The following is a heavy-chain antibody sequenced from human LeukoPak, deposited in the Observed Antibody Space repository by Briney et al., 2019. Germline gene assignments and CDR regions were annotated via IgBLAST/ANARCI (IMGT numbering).Heavy chain of an antibody. CDR3: ARDSNTWFDILDY. CDR2: ISTHNGNT. J-gene: IGHJ4*02. D-gene: IGHD3-10*01. V-gene: IGHV1-18*01. Sequence: ASVKVSCKASGYTFTHYAMHWVRQAPGQGLEWMGWISTHNGNTWYVQKFQGRVTMTIDTSTTTAYMELRSLGSDDTAVYYCARDSNTWFDILDYWGQGTLVTVSS. CDR1: GYTFTHYA.